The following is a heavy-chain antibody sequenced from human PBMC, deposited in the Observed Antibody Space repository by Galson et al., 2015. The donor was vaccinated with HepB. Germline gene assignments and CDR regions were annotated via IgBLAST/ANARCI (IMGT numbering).Heavy chain of an antibody. D-gene: IGHD2/OR15-2a*01. J-gene: IGHJ6*02. CDR1: GGSISSGGYY. V-gene: IGHV4-30-4*02. CDR2: IHYSGST. Sequence: SETLSLTCAVSGGSISSGGYYWSWIRQPPGKGLEWIGYIHYSGSTEYNPSLKSRVTISLDTSKNQFSRKLSSVTIADTAVYYCARDRTVEYSPSPGQIKYYYYGMDVWGQGTTVTVS. CDR3: ARDRTVEYSPSPGQIKYYYYGMDV.